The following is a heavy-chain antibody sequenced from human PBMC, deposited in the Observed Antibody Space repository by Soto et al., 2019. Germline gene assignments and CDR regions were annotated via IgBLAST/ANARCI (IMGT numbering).Heavy chain of an antibody. CDR1: GGLFSSFA. D-gene: IGHD3-16*01. CDR2: IIPVFGTT. CDR3: ARGGGPYVWFNEF. Sequence: SVKVSCKDSGGLFSSFAISWVRQAPGQGLEWMGGIIPVFGTTNYAQKFQGRVTITADESTNTAYMELSSLTSDDTAMYYCARGGGPYVWFNEFWGQGNQVTVSS. V-gene: IGHV1-69*13. J-gene: IGHJ4*02.